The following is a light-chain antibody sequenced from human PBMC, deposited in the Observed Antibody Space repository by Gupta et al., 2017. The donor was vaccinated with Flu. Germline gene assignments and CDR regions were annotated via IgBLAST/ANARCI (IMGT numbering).Light chain of an antibody. CDR2: RAS. V-gene: IGKV1-39*01. CDR1: QTITTY. CDR3: QQSHSTPYT. J-gene: IGKJ2*01. Sequence: PSSLSASVGDRVNITCRASQTITTYLNWYQQQPGKAPKLLIYRASTLQSGVPSRFSGSGSGTDFTLTISSLRPEDFATYYCQQSHSTPYTFGQGTKVEFK.